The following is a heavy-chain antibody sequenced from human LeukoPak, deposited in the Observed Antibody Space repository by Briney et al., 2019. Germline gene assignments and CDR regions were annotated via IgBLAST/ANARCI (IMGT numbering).Heavy chain of an antibody. J-gene: IGHJ5*02. CDR1: GFTFSSYA. CDR3: AKAYGLVTYNWFDP. CDR2: ISGSGGST. V-gene: IGHV3-23*01. D-gene: IGHD3-10*01. Sequence: GGSLRLPCAASGFTFSSYAMSWVRQAPGKGLEWVSAISGSGGSTYHADSVKGRFTISRDNSKNTLYLQMNSLRAEDTAVYYCAKAYGLVTYNWFDPWGQGTLVTVSS.